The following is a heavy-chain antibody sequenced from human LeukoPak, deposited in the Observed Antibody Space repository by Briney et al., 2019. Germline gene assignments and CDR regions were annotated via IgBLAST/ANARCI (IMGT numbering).Heavy chain of an antibody. CDR1: GFTFSSYW. Sequence: GGSLRLSCAVSGFTFSSYWMHWVRQAPGKGLVWVSHINKDGSGTRYADSVKGRFTISRHNSKNTLYLQMNSLRAEDTAVYYCAREVGGSAFDIWGQGTMVTVSS. CDR2: INKDGSGT. D-gene: IGHD3-16*01. V-gene: IGHV3-74*01. J-gene: IGHJ3*02. CDR3: AREVGGSAFDI.